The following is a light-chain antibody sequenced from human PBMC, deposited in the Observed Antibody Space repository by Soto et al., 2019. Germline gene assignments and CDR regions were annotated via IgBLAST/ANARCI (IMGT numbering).Light chain of an antibody. V-gene: IGKV1-5*01. J-gene: IGKJ2*01. CDR2: DAS. CDR3: QQYNSYLYT. CDR1: ESISGW. Sequence: DIQMTQSPSTLSASAGDRVTVTCRASESISGWLAWYQQKPGKAPKLLIYDASTLQSGVPSRVSGSGSGTEFTLTISSLQPDDFATYYCQQYNSYLYTFGQGTKVDIK.